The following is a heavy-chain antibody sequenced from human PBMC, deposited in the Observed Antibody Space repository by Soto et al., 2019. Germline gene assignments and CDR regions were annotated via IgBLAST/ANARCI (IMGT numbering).Heavy chain of an antibody. D-gene: IGHD6-19*01. J-gene: IGHJ4*02. V-gene: IGHV3-74*03. CDR2: INSDGSST. Sequence: GGSLRLSCAAPGFTFSNYWMHWVRQVPGKGLVWVSRINSDGSSTMYADSVKGRFTISRDNAKNTLYLQMNSLRAEDTAVYYCTRDPAPIGWYDYWGQGTLVTVSS. CDR1: GFTFSNYW. CDR3: TRDPAPIGWYDY.